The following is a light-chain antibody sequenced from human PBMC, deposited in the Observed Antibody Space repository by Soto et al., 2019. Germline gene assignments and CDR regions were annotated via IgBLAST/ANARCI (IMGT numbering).Light chain of an antibody. J-gene: IGKJ5*01. CDR2: TTS. CDR1: QFISTY. Sequence: DIQMTQSPSSLSASFVYTFTITCLPSQFISTYLNWYQQKPGKAPNLLIYTTSSLHSGVPSRFSGSGSGTDFTLTITGLQPEDFATYYCQQNYSIPITFGQGTRLEIK. CDR3: QQNYSIPIT. V-gene: IGKV1-39*01.